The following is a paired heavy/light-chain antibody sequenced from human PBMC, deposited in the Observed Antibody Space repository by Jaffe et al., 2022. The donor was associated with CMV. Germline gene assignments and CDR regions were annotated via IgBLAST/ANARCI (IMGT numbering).Light chain of an antibody. Sequence: EIVLTQSPGTLSLSPGERATLSCRASQNVSSTYLVWYQQKPGQAPRLLIYGASTRATGIPDRFTGSGSGTEFTLTINRLEPEDFAVYYCQQYGRSPPKYIFGQGTKLEIK. CDR2: GAS. CDR3: QQYGRSPPKYI. V-gene: IGKV3-20*01. J-gene: IGKJ2*01. CDR1: QNVSSTY.
Heavy chain of an antibody. J-gene: IGHJ4*02. CDR1: GFTFSNYE. V-gene: IGHV3-48*03. CDR3: VRVAANLFNYFDY. Sequence: EVQLVESGGGLVQPGGSLRVSCAASGFTFSNYEMNWVRQAPGKGLEWISYISGYGPTIYYADSVKGRFTISRDNAKKSLDLQMDSLRAEDTAVYYCVRVAANLFNYFDYWGQGALVTVSS. CDR2: ISGYGPTI.